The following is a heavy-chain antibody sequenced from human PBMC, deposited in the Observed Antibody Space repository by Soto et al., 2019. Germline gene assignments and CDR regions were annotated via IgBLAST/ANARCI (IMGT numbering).Heavy chain of an antibody. CDR2: INPSRTTI. CDR3: AREDDFVWGNYRFTAPNY. J-gene: IGHJ4*02. V-gene: IGHV3-48*02. CDR1: GFSFSSYN. D-gene: IGHD3-16*02. Sequence: EVQLVESGGGLVHRGGSLRLSCAASGFSFSSYNMNWVRQAPGKGLEWVSHINPSRTTIYYADSVKGRFTISRDNADNSLYLQMNSLRDEDTAVYYCAREDDFVWGNYRFTAPNYWGQGTLVTVSS.